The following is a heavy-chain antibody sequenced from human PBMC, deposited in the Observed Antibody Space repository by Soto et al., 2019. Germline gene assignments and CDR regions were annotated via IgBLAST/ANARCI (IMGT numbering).Heavy chain of an antibody. CDR3: AKDGDDWKEQQLVPDYFGY. V-gene: IGHV3-30*18. D-gene: IGHD6-13*01. Sequence: QVQLVESGGGVVQPGRFLRLSCAASGFVFSGYAMHWVRQAPGKGLEWVAVISSDGTNRYYADSVMGRFTISRDNSKNTLYLQMSSLRAEDTAVYYCAKDGDDWKEQQLVPDYFGYWGQGTLVSVSS. J-gene: IGHJ4*02. CDR1: GFVFSGYA. CDR2: ISSDGTNR.